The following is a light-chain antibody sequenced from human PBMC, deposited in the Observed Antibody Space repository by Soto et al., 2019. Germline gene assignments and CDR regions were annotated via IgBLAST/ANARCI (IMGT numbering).Light chain of an antibody. Sequence: DIVMTQSPATLSVSPGERATLSCRAGQSVSTRVAWYQHKPGQAPRLLIYGASTWATGIPARFSGSGSGTEFTLTISSVQSEDFAVYYCQQYYNWPGTFGQGTKLEIK. CDR2: GAS. CDR1: QSVSTR. CDR3: QQYYNWPGT. J-gene: IGKJ2*01. V-gene: IGKV3-15*01.